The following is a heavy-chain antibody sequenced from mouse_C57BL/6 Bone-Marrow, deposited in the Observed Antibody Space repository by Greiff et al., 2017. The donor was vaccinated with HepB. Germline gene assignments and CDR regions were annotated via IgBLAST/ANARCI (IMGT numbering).Heavy chain of an antibody. D-gene: IGHD1-1*01. J-gene: IGHJ3*01. V-gene: IGHV1-69*01. Sequence: QVQLQQSGAELVMPGASVKLSCKASGYTFTSYWMHWVKQRPGQGLEWIGEIDPSDSYTNYNQKFKGKSTLTVDKSSSTAYMQLSSLTSEDSAVYYCARKRIYYGSAWFAYWGQGTLVTVSA. CDR3: ARKRIYYGSAWFAY. CDR1: GYTFTSYW. CDR2: IDPSDSYT.